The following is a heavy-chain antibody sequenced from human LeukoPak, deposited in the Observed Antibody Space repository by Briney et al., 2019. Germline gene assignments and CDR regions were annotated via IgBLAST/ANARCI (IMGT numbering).Heavy chain of an antibody. CDR2: ISDSGGRT. Sequence: PGGSLRLSCAVSGITLSNYGMSWVRQAPGKGLEWVAGISDSGGRTNYADSVKGRFTISRDNPKNTLYLQMNSLRAEDTAVYYCARDPDSSGYDWGQGTLVTVSS. D-gene: IGHD3-22*01. V-gene: IGHV3-23*01. CDR1: GITLSNYG. CDR3: ARDPDSSGYD. J-gene: IGHJ4*02.